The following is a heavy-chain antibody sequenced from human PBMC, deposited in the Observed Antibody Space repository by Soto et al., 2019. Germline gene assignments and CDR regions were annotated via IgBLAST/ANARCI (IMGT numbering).Heavy chain of an antibody. V-gene: IGHV1-18*01. CDR3: AREGITGTTGYDHDYYYYYGMDV. CDR1: GYTFTSYG. Sequence: GASVKVSCKASGYTFTSYGISWVRQAPGQGLEWMGWISAYNGSTNYAQKLQGRVTMTTDTSTSTAYMELRSLRSDDTAVYYCAREGITGTTGYDHDYYYYYGMDVWGQGTTVTVSS. J-gene: IGHJ6*02. CDR2: ISAYNGST. D-gene: IGHD1-7*01.